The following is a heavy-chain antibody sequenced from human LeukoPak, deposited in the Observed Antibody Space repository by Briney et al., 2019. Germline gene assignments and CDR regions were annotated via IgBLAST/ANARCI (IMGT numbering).Heavy chain of an antibody. CDR3: ARHTGGFNEFFDY. Sequence: PSETLSLTCTVSGGSISGYYWSWIRQPPGKGLEWIGYIYYSGSTNYNPSLKSRVTISVGTSKNQSSLKLSSVTAADTAVYYCARHTGGFNEFFDYWGQGTLVTVSS. V-gene: IGHV4-59*08. D-gene: IGHD2-8*02. J-gene: IGHJ4*02. CDR1: GGSISGYY. CDR2: IYYSGST.